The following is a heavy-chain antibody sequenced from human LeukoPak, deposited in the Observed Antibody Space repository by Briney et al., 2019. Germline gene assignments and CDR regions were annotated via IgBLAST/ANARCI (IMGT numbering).Heavy chain of an antibody. CDR2: ISSSSSYI. CDR3: ARDGGGLYYYYYYYMDV. V-gene: IGHV3-21*01. CDR1: GFTFSSYS. J-gene: IGHJ6*03. D-gene: IGHD2-21*01. Sequence: GGSLRLSCAASGFTFSSYSMNWVRQAPGKGLEWVSSISSSSSYIYYADSVKGRFTISRDNAKNSLYLQMNSLRAEDTAVCYCARDGGGLYYYYYYYMDVWGKGTTVTVSS.